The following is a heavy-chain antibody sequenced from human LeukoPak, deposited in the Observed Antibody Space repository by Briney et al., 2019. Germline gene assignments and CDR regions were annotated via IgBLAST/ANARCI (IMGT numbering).Heavy chain of an antibody. J-gene: IGHJ3*02. CDR3: ARSERAGWFGELYDALDI. CDR1: GFTFSSYS. D-gene: IGHD3-10*01. CDR2: ISSSSSYI. Sequence: PGGSLRLSCAASGFTFSSYSMNWVRQAPGKGLEWVSSISSSSSYIYYADSVKGRFTISRDNAKNSLYLQMNSLRAEDTAVYYCARSERAGWFGELYDALDIWGQGTMVTVSS. V-gene: IGHV3-21*01.